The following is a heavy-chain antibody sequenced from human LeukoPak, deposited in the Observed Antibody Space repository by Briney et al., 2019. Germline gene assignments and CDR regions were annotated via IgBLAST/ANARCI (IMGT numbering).Heavy chain of an antibody. Sequence: PGGSLRLSCAASGFTFSSYWMHWVRQAPGKGPVWVSLINSDGSTTNYADSVKGRFTISRDNSKNTLYLQMNSLRAEDTAVYYCAHISSSWPDYWGQGTLVTVSS. CDR3: AHISSSWPDY. D-gene: IGHD6-13*01. V-gene: IGHV3-74*01. CDR1: GFTFSSYW. J-gene: IGHJ4*02. CDR2: INSDGSTT.